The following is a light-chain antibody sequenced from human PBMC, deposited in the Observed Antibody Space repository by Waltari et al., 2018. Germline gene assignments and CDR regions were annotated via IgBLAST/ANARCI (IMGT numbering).Light chain of an antibody. Sequence: QSALTQPRPVSGSPGQSVTISRTGTHFAVGGYNYVSWYQQHPGKAPKLMIYNVNERLSGVPDRFSGSKSGNTASLTISGLQAEDEADYFGCSYAGRSTWVFGGGTKVTVL. V-gene: IGLV2-11*01. CDR2: NVN. CDR1: HFAVGGYNY. J-gene: IGLJ3*02. CDR3: CSYAGRSTWV.